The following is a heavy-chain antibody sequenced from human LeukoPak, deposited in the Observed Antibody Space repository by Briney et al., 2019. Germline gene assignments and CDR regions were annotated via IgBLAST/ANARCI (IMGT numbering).Heavy chain of an antibody. CDR3: ARDVAYSSGWYGPGRHYYYYMDV. CDR1: GYTFTGYY. V-gene: IGHV1-2*02. D-gene: IGHD6-19*01. Sequence: ASVKVSCKASGYTFTGYYMHWVRQAPGQGLEWVGWINPNSGGTNYAQKFQGRVTMTRDTSISTAYMELSRLRSDDTAVYYCARDVAYSSGWYGPGRHYYYYMDVWGKGTTVTVSS. CDR2: INPNSGGT. J-gene: IGHJ6*03.